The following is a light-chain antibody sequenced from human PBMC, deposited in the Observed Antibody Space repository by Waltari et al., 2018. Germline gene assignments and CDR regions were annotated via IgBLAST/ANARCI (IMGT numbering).Light chain of an antibody. CDR2: GAS. J-gene: IGKJ4*01. CDR3: QVYGSSPLT. Sequence: ILLTQFPGTLSLSPGETATFSCRASQSVFSSYIGWYQQKPGQAPRLLIYGASNRATDIPDRFRGSGSGTDFTLTISRLEPEDFAVYYCQVYGSSPLTFGGGTKV. CDR1: QSVFSSY. V-gene: IGKV3-20*01.